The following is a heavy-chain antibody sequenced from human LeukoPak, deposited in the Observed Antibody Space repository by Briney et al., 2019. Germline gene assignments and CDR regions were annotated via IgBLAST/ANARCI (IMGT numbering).Heavy chain of an antibody. CDR2: IYYSGST. V-gene: IGHV4-31*11. Sequence: PSGTLSLTCAVYGGSFSGYYWGWIRQHPGKGLEWIGSIYYSGSTYYNPSLKSRLTVSMDTSKNQFSLKLTSVTAADTAVYFCATSRNVDQFDIWGQGTMVTVSS. D-gene: IGHD3/OR15-3a*01. CDR1: GGSFSGYY. CDR3: ATSRNVDQFDI. J-gene: IGHJ3*02.